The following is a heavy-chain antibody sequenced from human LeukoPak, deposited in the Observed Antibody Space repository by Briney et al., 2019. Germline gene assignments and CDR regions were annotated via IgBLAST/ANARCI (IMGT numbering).Heavy chain of an antibody. CDR2: IYTSGST. D-gene: IGHD2-15*01. J-gene: IGHJ3*02. V-gene: IGHV4-4*07. CDR3: ASASESSGRPYDAFDI. Sequence: SETLSLTCTVSGGSISSYYWSWIWQPAGKGLEWIGRIYTSGSTNYNPSLKSRVTMSVDTSKNQFSLKLSSVTAADTAVYYCASASESSGRPYDAFDIWGQGTMVTVSS. CDR1: GGSISSYY.